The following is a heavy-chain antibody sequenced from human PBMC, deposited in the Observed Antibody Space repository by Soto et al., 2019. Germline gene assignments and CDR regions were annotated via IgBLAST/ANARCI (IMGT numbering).Heavy chain of an antibody. V-gene: IGHV4-39*01. J-gene: IGHJ4*02. D-gene: IGHD3-22*01. CDR2: IYYSGST. CDR3: MLGSGWKDFDY. Sequence: SETRSLTCTVSGGSITSSSYYWGWIRQPPGKGLEWIANIYYSGSTYYNPSLKSRVTISVDTSKNQFSLKLSSVTAADTAVYYCMLGSGWKDFDYWGQGTLVTVS. CDR1: GGSITSSSYY.